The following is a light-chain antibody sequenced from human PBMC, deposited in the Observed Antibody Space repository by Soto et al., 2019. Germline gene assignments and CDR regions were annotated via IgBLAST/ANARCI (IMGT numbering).Light chain of an antibody. J-gene: IGLJ1*01. CDR3: SSYSTTSTLV. CDR2: EVN. Sequence: QSALTQPASVSGSPGQSVTISCTGASSDVGGYDYVSWYQQHPGKAPKRILFEVNNRPSGVSNHFSGSKSGNTASLIISGLQADDEADYYCSSYSTTSTLVFGSGTKLTVL. V-gene: IGLV2-14*01. CDR1: SSDVGGYDY.